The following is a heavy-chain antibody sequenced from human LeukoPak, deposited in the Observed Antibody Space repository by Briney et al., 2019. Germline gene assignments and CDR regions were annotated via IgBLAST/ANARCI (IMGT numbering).Heavy chain of an antibody. J-gene: IGHJ3*02. V-gene: IGHV3-23*01. Sequence: GGSLRLSCAASGFTFSSYAMSWVRQAPGKGLEWVSAISGSGGSTYYADSVKGRFTISRDNSKNTLCLQMNSLRAEDTAVYYCAKGKIRNDAFDIWGQGTMVTVSS. CDR3: AKGKIRNDAFDI. CDR2: ISGSGGST. CDR1: GFTFSSYA.